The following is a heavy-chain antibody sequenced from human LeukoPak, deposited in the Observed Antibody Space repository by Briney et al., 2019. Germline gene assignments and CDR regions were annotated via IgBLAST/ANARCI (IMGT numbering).Heavy chain of an antibody. J-gene: IGHJ4*02. V-gene: IGHV3-33*01. Sequence: PGGSLRLSCAASGFTFSSYGMHWVRQAPGKGLEWVAVIWYDGSNKYYADSVKGRFTISRDNSKNTLYLQMNSLRAEDTAVYYCARDRGAGRNGYDYWGQGTLVTVSS. CDR1: GFTFSSYG. CDR3: ARDRGAGRNGYDY. CDR2: IWYDGSNK. D-gene: IGHD3-10*01.